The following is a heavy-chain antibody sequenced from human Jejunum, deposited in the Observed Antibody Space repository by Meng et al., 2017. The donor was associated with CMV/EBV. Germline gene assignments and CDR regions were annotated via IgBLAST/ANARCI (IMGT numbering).Heavy chain of an antibody. CDR2: IRYSGST. Sequence: VSGDSISTCCWSWIRQSPGKGLEWIGYIRYSGSTDYNPSLKSRVTISGDTSKNQFSLKLSSVTAANTAVYFCARGHTLMVTPFDYWGQGTLVTVSS. V-gene: IGHV4-59*01. CDR3: ARGHTLMVTPFDY. J-gene: IGHJ4*02. CDR1: GDSISTCC. D-gene: IGHD5-18*01.